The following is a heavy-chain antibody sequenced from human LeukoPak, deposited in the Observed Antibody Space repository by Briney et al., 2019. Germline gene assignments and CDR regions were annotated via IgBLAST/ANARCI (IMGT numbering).Heavy chain of an antibody. CDR2: IYYSGST. D-gene: IGHD6-19*01. V-gene: IGHV4-39*01. CDR1: GGSISSSSYY. J-gene: IGHJ3*02. Sequence: SETLSLTCTVSGGSISSSSYYWGWIRQPPGKGLEWIGSIYYSGSTYYNPSLKSRVTISVDKSKNQFSLKLSSVTAADTAVYYCARGPRRGAIAVAYAFDIWGQGTMVTVSS. CDR3: ARGPRRGAIAVAYAFDI.